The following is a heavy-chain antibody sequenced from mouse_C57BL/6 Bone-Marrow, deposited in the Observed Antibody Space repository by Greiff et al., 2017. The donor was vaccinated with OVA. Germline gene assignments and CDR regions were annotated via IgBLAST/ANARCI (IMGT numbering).Heavy chain of an antibody. D-gene: IGHD2-4*01. CDR2: IYPGGGYT. Sequence: VQGVESGAELVRPGTSVKMSCKASGYTFTNYWIGWAKQRPGHGLEWIGDIYPGGGYTNYNEKFKGKATLTADKSSSTAYMQFSSLTSEDSAIYYCARSTMITPFDYWGQGTTLTVSS. J-gene: IGHJ2*01. CDR1: GYTFTNYW. CDR3: ARSTMITPFDY. V-gene: IGHV1-63*01.